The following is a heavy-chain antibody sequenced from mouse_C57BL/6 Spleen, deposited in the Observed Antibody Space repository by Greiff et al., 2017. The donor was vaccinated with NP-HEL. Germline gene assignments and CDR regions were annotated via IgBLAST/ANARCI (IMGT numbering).Heavy chain of an antibody. Sequence: QVQLQQSGPGLVQPSQRLSITCTVSGFSLTSYGVHWVRQSPGKGLEWLGVIWSGGSTDYNAAFISRLSISKDNSKSQVFFKMNSLQADDTAIYYCARDKGLLRYFDVWGTGTTVTVSS. CDR1: GFSLTSYG. CDR3: ARDKGLLRYFDV. CDR2: IWSGGST. J-gene: IGHJ1*03. D-gene: IGHD2-3*01. V-gene: IGHV2-2*01.